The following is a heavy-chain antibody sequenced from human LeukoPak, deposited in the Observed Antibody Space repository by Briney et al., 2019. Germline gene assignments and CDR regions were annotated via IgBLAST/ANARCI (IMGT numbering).Heavy chain of an antibody. CDR2: IIPIFGTA. Sequence: SVKVSCKASGGTFSSYAISWVRQAPGQGLEWMGGIIPIFGTANYAQKFQGRVTITADESTSTAYMELSSLRSEDTAVYYCARGGGIVVVITDTNWFDPWGQGTLVTVS. D-gene: IGHD2-21*01. CDR3: ARGGGIVVVITDTNWFDP. V-gene: IGHV1-69*13. J-gene: IGHJ5*02. CDR1: GGTFSSYA.